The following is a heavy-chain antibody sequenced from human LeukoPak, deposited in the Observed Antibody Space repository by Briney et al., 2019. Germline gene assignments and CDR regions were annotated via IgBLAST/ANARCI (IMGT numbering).Heavy chain of an antibody. V-gene: IGHV6-1*01. J-gene: IGHJ4*02. CDR2: TYFTSKRYT. Sequence: SQTLSPTCAISGDSVSNNNAAWNWIRQSPSRGLEWLGRTYFTSKRYTDYPVSVKSRITINPDTSKNQFSLQLNSVTPDDTALYYCARAQDGTFDYWGQGTLVTVSS. CDR3: ARAQDGTFDY. D-gene: IGHD1-7*01. CDR1: GDSVSNNNAA.